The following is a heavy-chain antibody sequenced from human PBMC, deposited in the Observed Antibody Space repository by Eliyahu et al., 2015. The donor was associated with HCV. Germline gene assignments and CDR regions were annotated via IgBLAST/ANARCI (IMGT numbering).Heavy chain of an antibody. D-gene: IGHD6-13*01. J-gene: IGHJ4*02. CDR1: GFTFSNAW. CDR3: TTDASSWYYAFDY. V-gene: IGHV3-15*07. CDR2: IKSKTDGGTT. Sequence: EVQLVESGGGLVKPGGSLRLSCAASGFTFSNAWMNWVRQAPGKGLEWVGRIKSKTDGGTTDYAAPVKGRFTISRDDSKNTLYLQMNSLKTEDTAVYYCTTDASSWYYAFDYWGQGTLVTVSS.